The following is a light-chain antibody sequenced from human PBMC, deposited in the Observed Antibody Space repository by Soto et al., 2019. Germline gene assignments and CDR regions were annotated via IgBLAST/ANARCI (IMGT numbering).Light chain of an antibody. V-gene: IGLV1-40*01. CDR1: GSNIGAGYD. J-gene: IGLJ1*01. CDR3: QSYDSSPSGYV. Sequence: QSVLTQPPSVSGAPGQRVTISCTGIGSNIGAGYDVHWYQQLPGTAPKLLIFANINRPSGVPDRFSGSKSGTSASLAITGLRAEDEADYYCQSYDSSPSGYVFGTGTKVTVL. CDR2: ANI.